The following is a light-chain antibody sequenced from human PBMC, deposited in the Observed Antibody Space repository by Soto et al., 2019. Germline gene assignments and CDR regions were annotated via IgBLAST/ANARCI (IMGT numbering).Light chain of an antibody. J-gene: IGLJ1*01. Sequence: QSALTQPASVSGSPGRSITSSWTGTSSDVGGYNYVPWYQQHPGKAPKLMIYEVSNRPSGVSNRFSGSKSGNTASLTISGLQADDEADYSCSSYTSSSSDVFGTGTKVTVL. CDR2: EVS. CDR3: SSYTSSSSDV. CDR1: SSDVGGYNY. V-gene: IGLV2-14*01.